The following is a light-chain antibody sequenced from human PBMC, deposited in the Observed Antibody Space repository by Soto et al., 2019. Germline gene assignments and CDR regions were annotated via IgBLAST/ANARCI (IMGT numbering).Light chain of an antibody. J-gene: IGKJ5*01. Sequence: DIQMTQSPSSLSAPVGDRVTITCQASQDVSNYLNWYQQKLGKAPKLLIYDASNLETGVPSRFSGSGSGTYFSFTISSLQPEDFATYYCQQYSNLITVGQGTRLEIK. CDR2: DAS. CDR3: QQYSNLIT. CDR1: QDVSNY. V-gene: IGKV1-33*01.